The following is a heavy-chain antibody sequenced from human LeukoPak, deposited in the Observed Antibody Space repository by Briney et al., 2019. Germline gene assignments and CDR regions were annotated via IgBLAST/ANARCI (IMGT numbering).Heavy chain of an antibody. J-gene: IGHJ4*02. V-gene: IGHV3-21*01. CDR3: VRDFRTQLDGYSPPYHFDY. Sequence: GGSLRLSCAASGFIFSTHSMSWVRQSPGKGLEWLSSISSGSSHIYYADSMKGRFTISRDNARNSLFLQMNSLRAEDTAVYYCVRDFRTQLDGYSPPYHFDYWGQGALVTVSS. CDR2: ISSGSSHI. D-gene: IGHD5-24*01. CDR1: GFIFSTHS.